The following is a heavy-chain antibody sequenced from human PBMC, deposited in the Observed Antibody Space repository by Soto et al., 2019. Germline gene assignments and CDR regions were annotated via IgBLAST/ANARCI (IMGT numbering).Heavy chain of an antibody. V-gene: IGHV4-4*02. D-gene: IGHD5-12*01. CDR2: IFDSGST. CDR3: ARVFSGNKEWLDP. CDR1: GVSIRNDNW. Sequence: QVHLQESGPGLVQPSGTLPLTCAVSGVSIRNDNWWSWVRQPPGKGLEWIGEIFDSGSTNYNPSLRSRVTMSVDKSKNQFSLKLTSVTAADTAVYYCARVFSGNKEWLDPWGQGTLVTVSS. J-gene: IGHJ5*02.